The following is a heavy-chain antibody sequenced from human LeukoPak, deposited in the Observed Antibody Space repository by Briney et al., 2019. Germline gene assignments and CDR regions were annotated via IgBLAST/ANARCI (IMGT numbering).Heavy chain of an antibody. D-gene: IGHD6-19*01. CDR1: GFTFSSYS. J-gene: IGHJ4*02. CDR2: ISSSSSTI. CDR3: ARDKRQWLASFDY. Sequence: HPGGSLRLSCAASGFTFSSYSMNWVRQATGKGLEWVSYISSSSSTIYYADSVKGRFTISRDNAKNSLYLQMNSLRAEDTAVYYCARDKRQWLASFDYWGQGTLVTVSS. V-gene: IGHV3-48*01.